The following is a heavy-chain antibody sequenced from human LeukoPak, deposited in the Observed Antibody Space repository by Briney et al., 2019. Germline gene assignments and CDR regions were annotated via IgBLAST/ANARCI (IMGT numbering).Heavy chain of an antibody. Sequence: GSLRLSCAASGFMFSSYEMNWVRQAPGKGLEWVAYISLSGTTIYYADSMKGRFTISRDNAKNLVYLQVNSLRAEDTALYYCGRFGYEAGIGDWGQGTLVTVSS. V-gene: IGHV3-48*03. CDR3: GRFGYEAGIGD. D-gene: IGHD3-10*01. CDR1: GFMFSSYE. CDR2: ISLSGTTI. J-gene: IGHJ4*02.